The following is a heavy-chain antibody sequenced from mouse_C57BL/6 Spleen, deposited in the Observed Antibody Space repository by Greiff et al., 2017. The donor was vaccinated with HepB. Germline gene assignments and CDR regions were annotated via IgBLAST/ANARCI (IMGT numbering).Heavy chain of an antibody. D-gene: IGHD4-1*01. CDR1: GYTFTSYW. CDR2: INPSNGGT. CDR3: ARYGWEDAMDY. J-gene: IGHJ4*01. V-gene: IGHV1-53*01. Sequence: QVHVKQPGTELVKPGASVKLSCKASGYTFTSYWMHWVKQRPGQGLEWIGNINPSNGGTNYNEKFKSKATLTVDKSSSTAYMQLSSLTSEDSAVYYCARYGWEDAMDYWGQGTSVTVSS.